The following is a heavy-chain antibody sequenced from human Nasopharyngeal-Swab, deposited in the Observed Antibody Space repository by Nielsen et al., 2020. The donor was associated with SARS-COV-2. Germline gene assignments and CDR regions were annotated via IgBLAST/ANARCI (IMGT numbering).Heavy chain of an antibody. CDR3: AREWEAYGYLWGNYRYTIFDY. D-gene: IGHD3-16*02. CDR2: IKRDGSEK. V-gene: IGHV3-7*01. J-gene: IGHJ4*01. CDR1: GFTFSSYW. Sequence: GGSLRLSCAASGFTFSSYWMSWVRQAPGKGLEWVANIKRDGSEKYYADSVKGRFTVSRDNAKSSLYLQMNSLRAEDTAVYYCAREWEAYGYLWGNYRYTIFDYWARGTLVTVSS.